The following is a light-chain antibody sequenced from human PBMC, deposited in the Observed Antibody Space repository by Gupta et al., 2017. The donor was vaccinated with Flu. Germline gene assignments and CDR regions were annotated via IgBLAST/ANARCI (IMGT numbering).Light chain of an antibody. J-gene: IGKJ4*01. CDR3: QKLNTVPFT. Sequence: DIQMTQSPSSLSASVGDRVTITCRANEGIANYLAGYQQKPGKVPKVLIHDASSLQSGVPSRFSGSGSGTDFTLTIRSLQPEDAATYYCQKLNTVPFTFGGGTKVEI. CDR1: EGIANY. V-gene: IGKV1-27*01. CDR2: DAS.